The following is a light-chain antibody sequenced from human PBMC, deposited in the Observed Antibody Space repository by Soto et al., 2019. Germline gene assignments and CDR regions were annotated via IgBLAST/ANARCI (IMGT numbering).Light chain of an antibody. J-gene: IGKJ1*01. CDR3: HQRNTWPWT. CDR2: AAS. V-gene: IGKV3-11*01. Sequence: IVLTQSPGTLSLSPGERATLSCRASQNIGTYLAWFQQKPGQAPRLLIYAASTRAPGIPARFSGSGSGTDFTLTIGSLEPDDFAVYYCHQRNTWPWTFGQGTKVEIK. CDR1: QNIGTY.